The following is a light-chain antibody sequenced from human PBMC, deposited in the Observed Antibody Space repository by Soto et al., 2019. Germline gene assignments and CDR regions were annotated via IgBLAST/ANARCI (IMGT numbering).Light chain of an antibody. CDR2: DVS. J-gene: IGLJ1*01. CDR3: SSYTSSTTLDV. V-gene: IGLV2-14*03. Sequence: QSVLTQPASVSGSPGESISISGTGASGDVGTYNYVSRYQQHAGKAPKLIISDVSNRPSGVSNRFSGSKSGTTASLTISGLQAEDEADYYGSSYTSSTTLDVFGTGTKVTVL. CDR1: SGDVGTYNY.